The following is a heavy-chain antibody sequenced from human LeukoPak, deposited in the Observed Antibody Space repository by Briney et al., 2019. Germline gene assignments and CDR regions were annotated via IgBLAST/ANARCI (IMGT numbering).Heavy chain of an antibody. V-gene: IGHV4-30-4*01. D-gene: IGHD5-18*01. J-gene: IGHJ4*02. CDR1: GGSISSGDYY. CDR3: ARGYSLDY. CDR2: IYCSGST. Sequence: PSETLSLTCTVSGGSISSGDYYWSWIRQPPGKGLEWIGYIYCSGSTYYTPSLRGRVTISVDTSKNQFSLKLSSVTAADTAVYYCARGYSLDYWGQGTLVTVSS.